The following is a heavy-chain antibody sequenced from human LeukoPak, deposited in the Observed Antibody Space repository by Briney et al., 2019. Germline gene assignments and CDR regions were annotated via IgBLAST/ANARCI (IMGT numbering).Heavy chain of an antibody. CDR3: AKDLGPMIVVVIPSFDY. CDR1: GFTFSSYG. CDR2: ISYDGSNQ. Sequence: GGSLRLSCAASGFTFSSYGMHWVRQAPGKGLEWVAVISYDGSNQYYADSVKGRFTISRDNSKNTLYLQMNSLRAEGTAVYYCAKDLGPMIVVVIPSFDYWGQGTLVTVSS. J-gene: IGHJ4*02. V-gene: IGHV3-30*18. D-gene: IGHD3-22*01.